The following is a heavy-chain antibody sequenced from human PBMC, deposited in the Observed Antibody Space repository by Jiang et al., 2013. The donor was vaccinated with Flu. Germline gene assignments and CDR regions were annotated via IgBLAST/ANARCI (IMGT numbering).Heavy chain of an antibody. J-gene: IGHJ4*02. D-gene: IGHD4-17*01. CDR1: GFTFSSYA. V-gene: IGHV3-23*01. Sequence: QLLESGGGLVQPGGSLRLSCAASGFTFSSYAMSWVRQAPGKGLEWVSAISASGGSTYYADSVKGRFTISRDNSKNTLYLQMSSLRAEDTAVYYCAKQPHPRYGDYFDYWGQGTLVTVSS. CDR3: AKQPHPRYGDYFDY. CDR2: ISASGGST.